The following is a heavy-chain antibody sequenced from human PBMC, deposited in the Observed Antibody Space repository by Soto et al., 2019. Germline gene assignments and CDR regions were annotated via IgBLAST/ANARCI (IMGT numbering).Heavy chain of an antibody. CDR1: GYTFTSYA. V-gene: IGHV1-3*05. CDR3: ARVPSAGYSSGWYEYDY. J-gene: IGHJ4*02. D-gene: IGHD6-19*01. Sequence: QVQLVQSGAEEKKPGASVKVSCKASGYTFTSYAMHWVRQAPGQRLERMGWINAGNGNTKYSQKFQGRVTITRDTSASTAYMELRSLRSEDTAVYYCARVPSAGYSSGWYEYDYCGQGTLVTVSS. CDR2: INAGNGNT.